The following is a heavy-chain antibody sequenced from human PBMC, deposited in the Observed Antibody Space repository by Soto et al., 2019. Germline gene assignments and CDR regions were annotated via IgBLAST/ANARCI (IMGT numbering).Heavy chain of an antibody. V-gene: IGHV2-26*01. CDR3: ARISYDFWSGYYGEGANWFDP. D-gene: IGHD3-3*01. CDR1: GFSLSNARRG. CDR2: IFSNDEK. J-gene: IGHJ5*02. Sequence: QVTLKESGPVLVKPTETLTLTCTVSGFSLSNARRGVSWIRQPPGKALEWLAHIFSNDEKSYSTSLKSRLTISKDTSKSQVVLTMTNMDPVDTATYYCARISYDFWSGYYGEGANWFDPWGQGTLVTVSS.